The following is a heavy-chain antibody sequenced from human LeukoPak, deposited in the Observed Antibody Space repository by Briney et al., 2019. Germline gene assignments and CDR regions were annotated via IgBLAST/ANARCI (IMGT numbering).Heavy chain of an antibody. D-gene: IGHD3-10*01. J-gene: IGHJ4*02. CDR1: GGSFSGYY. CDR3: ASPNGSGSQTFFDY. Sequence: SETLSLTCAVYGGSFSGYYGSWIRQPPGKGLEWIGSIYYSGSTYYNPSLKSRVTISVDTSKNQFSLKLSSVTAADTAVYYCASPNGSGSQTFFDYWGQGTLVTVSS. V-gene: IGHV4-34*01. CDR2: IYYSGST.